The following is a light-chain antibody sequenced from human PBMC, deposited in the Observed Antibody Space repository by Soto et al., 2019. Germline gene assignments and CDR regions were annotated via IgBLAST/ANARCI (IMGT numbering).Light chain of an antibody. V-gene: IGKV3-15*01. CDR1: QSVSSN. CDR2: GAS. Sequence: EVVMTQSPATLSVSPGERSTLSCRASQSVSSNLAWYQQKPGQAPRLLIYGASTRATGIPARFSGSGSGTDFTLSISSLQPGDVGIYSCQQYHTWPPITFGQGTRLEIK. CDR3: QQYHTWPPIT. J-gene: IGKJ5*01.